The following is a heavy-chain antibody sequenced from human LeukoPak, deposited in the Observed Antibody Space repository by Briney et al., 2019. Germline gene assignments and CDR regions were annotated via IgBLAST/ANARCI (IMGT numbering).Heavy chain of an antibody. CDR2: INNDGSDA. CDR1: GFTFTNHW. J-gene: IGHJ4*02. V-gene: IGHV3-74*01. CDR3: ARGSIGPDY. Sequence: GGSLRLSCEASGFTFTNHWMHWVRQPPGKGLVWVSRINNDGSDAVYADSVKGRFTISRDNAKNTLYLQMNSLRAEDTAIYYCARGSIGPDYWGQGTLVTVSS.